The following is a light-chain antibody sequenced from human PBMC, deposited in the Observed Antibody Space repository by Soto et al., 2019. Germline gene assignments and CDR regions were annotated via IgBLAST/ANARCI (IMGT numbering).Light chain of an antibody. Sequence: DIQVTQSPSTLSASVGDRVTITCRASQSISSWLAWYQQKPGKAPKLLIYKASSLESGVPSRFSGSGSGTEFTLTISSLQPEDFAVYYCQQYGSSLITFGQGTRLEIK. CDR3: QQYGSSLIT. V-gene: IGKV1-5*03. CDR1: QSISSW. CDR2: KAS. J-gene: IGKJ5*01.